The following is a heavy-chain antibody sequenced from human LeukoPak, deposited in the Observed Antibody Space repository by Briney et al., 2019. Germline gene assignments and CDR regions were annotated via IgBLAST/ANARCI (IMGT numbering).Heavy chain of an antibody. CDR1: GYTFTSYG. V-gene: IGHV1-18*01. CDR2: ISAYNGST. CDR3: ARVLYASVPAATDYYYYGMDV. Sequence: ASVKVSCKASGYTFTSYGISWVRQAPGQGLEWMGWISAYNGSTNYAQKLQGRVTMTTDTSTSTAYMELRSLRSDDTAVYYCARVLYASVPAATDYYYYGMDVWGQGTTVTVSS. J-gene: IGHJ6*02. D-gene: IGHD2-2*01.